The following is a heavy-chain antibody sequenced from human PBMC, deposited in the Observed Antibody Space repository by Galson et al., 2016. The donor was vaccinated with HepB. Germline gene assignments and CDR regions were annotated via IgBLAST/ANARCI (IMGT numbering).Heavy chain of an antibody. Sequence: SETLSLTCAANGGSLSGHYWGWVRQPPGMGLEWIGEISHSGSTHYNPALKSRVILSVDTSKNQFSLKLTPVTAADTAVYFCTRVGYNGYDFGGMDVWGQGTTVTVSS. V-gene: IGHV4-34*01. J-gene: IGHJ6*02. CDR3: TRVGYNGYDFGGMDV. CDR2: ISHSGST. D-gene: IGHD5-12*01. CDR1: GGSLSGHY.